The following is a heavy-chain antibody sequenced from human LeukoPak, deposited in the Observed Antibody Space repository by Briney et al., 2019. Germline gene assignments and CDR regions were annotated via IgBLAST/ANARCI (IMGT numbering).Heavy chain of an antibody. Sequence: GGSLRLSCAASGFTFSIYAMSWVRQAPGKGLEWVSAISGSGGSTYYADSVKGRFTIPRDNAKNSLYLQMNSLRAEDTAVYYCARGYSSSWFSGNYFDYWGQGTLVTVSS. J-gene: IGHJ4*02. V-gene: IGHV3-23*01. CDR3: ARGYSSSWFSGNYFDY. CDR1: GFTFSIYA. D-gene: IGHD6-13*01. CDR2: ISGSGGST.